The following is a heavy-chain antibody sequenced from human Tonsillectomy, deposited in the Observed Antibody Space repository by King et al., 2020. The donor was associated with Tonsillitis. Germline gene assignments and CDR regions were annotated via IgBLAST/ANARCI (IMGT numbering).Heavy chain of an antibody. CDR2: ISYDGSNK. Sequence: QLVQSGGGVVQPGRSLRLSCAASGFTFSSYGMHWVRQAPGKGLEWVAVISYDGSNKYYADSVKGRFTISRDNSKNTLYLQMNSLRAEDTAVYYCAKDRATTNTYYFDYWGQGTLVTVSS. V-gene: IGHV3-30*18. J-gene: IGHJ4*02. D-gene: IGHD1-26*01. CDR3: AKDRATTNTYYFDY. CDR1: GFTFSSYG.